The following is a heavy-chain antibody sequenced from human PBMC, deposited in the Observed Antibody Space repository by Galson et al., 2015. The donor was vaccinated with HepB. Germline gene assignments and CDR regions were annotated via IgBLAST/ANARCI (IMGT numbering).Heavy chain of an antibody. Sequence: VKASCKASGYTFTSFDISWVRQAPGQGLEWMGWIDSYNGNTKYAQKFQGRVTMTTNTSTDTAHMELRSLRSDDTAVYYCARDPATVTPGGDFDYWGQGTLVIVSS. V-gene: IGHV1-18*01. D-gene: IGHD4-17*01. CDR2: IDSYNGNT. CDR3: ARDPATVTPGGDFDY. J-gene: IGHJ4*02. CDR1: GYTFTSFD.